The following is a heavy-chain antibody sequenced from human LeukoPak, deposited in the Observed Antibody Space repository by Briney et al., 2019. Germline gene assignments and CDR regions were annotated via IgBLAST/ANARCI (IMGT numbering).Heavy chain of an antibody. J-gene: IGHJ4*02. D-gene: IGHD3-10*01. CDR1: GGTFSSFP. CDR2: VIPILGTT. V-gene: IGHV1-69*11. Sequence: SVKVSCKASGGTFSSFPFNWVRQAPGQGLEWMGRVIPILGTTNYAQKFQGRVSIIADDSTSTAYMELRNLRSEDTAVYYCARRVPYGSGSYYNPLGYWGQGTLVTVSS. CDR3: ARRVPYGSGSYYNPLGY.